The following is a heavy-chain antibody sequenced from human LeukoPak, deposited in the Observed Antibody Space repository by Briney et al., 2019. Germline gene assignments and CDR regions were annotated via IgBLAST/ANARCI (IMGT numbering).Heavy chain of an antibody. J-gene: IGHJ4*02. CDR1: GINFSNAW. CDR2: IKSKKDGEIT. V-gene: IGHV3-15*01. Sequence: GGSLRLSCAASGINFSNAWLTWVRQAPGKGLEGVGRIKSKKDGEITDYAAPVKGRFTISRDDSKDTLYLQMNSLKIEDTAVYYCSTGGGVLRFLGGQGTLVTVSS. D-gene: IGHD3-3*01. CDR3: STGGGVLRFL.